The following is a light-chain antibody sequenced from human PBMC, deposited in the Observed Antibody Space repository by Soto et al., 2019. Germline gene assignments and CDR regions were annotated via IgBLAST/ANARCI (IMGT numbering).Light chain of an antibody. CDR3: SSFTSARSYV. J-gene: IGLJ1*01. CDR1: HNDIGTYDY. Sequence: QSVLTQPTSVSGSPGQTLTISCTGNHNDIGTYDYVSWYQQHTGRAPRLLIYGVTTRPSGISDRFSASMSALTASLTISGLQPDVEADYYCSSFTSARSYVFGPGP. V-gene: IGLV2-14*03. CDR2: GVT.